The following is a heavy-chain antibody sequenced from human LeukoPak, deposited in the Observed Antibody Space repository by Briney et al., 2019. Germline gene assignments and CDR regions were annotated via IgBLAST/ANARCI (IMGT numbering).Heavy chain of an antibody. CDR3: ARAIAAAGTGPYYFDY. CDR2: INPNSGGT. V-gene: IGHV1-2*04. CDR1: GYTFTGYH. D-gene: IGHD6-13*01. Sequence: ASVKVSCKASGYTFTGYHMHWVRQAPGQGLEWMGWINPNSGGTNYAQKFQGWVTMTRDTSISTAYMELSRLRSDDTAVYYCARAIAAAGTGPYYFDYWGQGTLVTVSS. J-gene: IGHJ4*02.